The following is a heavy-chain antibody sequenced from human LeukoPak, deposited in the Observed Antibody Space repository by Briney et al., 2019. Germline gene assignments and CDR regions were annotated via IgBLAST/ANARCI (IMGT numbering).Heavy chain of an antibody. D-gene: IGHD2-15*01. CDR1: GGSISTYY. Sequence: SETLSLTCTVSGGSISTYYWSWIRQPPGKGLEWIGYIYYSGSTNYNPSLKSRVTTSVDTSKNQFSLKLSSVTAADTAVYYCAKDPYCSGGTCYGMDVWGQGTTVTVSS. CDR2: IYYSGST. V-gene: IGHV4-59*01. CDR3: AKDPYCSGGTCYGMDV. J-gene: IGHJ6*02.